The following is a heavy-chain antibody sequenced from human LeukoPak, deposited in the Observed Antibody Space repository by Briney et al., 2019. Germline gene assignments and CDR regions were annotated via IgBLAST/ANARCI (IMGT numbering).Heavy chain of an antibody. D-gene: IGHD3-3*01. CDR3: ARTTYYDFWSGYSHRYGMDV. V-gene: IGHV1-69*13. CDR1: GYTFTSYY. CDR2: IIPIFGTA. Sequence: ASVKVSCKASGYTFTSYYMHWVRQAPGQGLEWMGGIIPIFGTANYPQKFQGRVTITADESTSTAYMELSSLRSEDTAVYYCARTTYYDFWSGYSHRYGMDVWGQGTTVTVSS. J-gene: IGHJ6*02.